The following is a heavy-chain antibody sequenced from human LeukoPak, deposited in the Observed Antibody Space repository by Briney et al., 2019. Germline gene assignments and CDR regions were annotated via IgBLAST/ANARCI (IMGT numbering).Heavy chain of an antibody. V-gene: IGHV3-30-3*01. D-gene: IGHD3-10*01. Sequence: GRSLRLSCAASGFTFSSYAMHWVRQAPGKGLEWVAVISYDGSNKYYADSVKGRFTISRDNSKNTLYLQMNSLRAEDSAVYYCAREQGGYYGSGSWYYYYGMDVWGQGTTVTVSS. CDR2: ISYDGSNK. CDR3: AREQGGYYGSGSWYYYYGMDV. J-gene: IGHJ6*02. CDR1: GFTFSSYA.